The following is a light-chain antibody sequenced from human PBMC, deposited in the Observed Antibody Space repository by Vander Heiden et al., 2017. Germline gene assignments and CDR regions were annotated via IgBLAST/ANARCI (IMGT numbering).Light chain of an antibody. CDR3: SSYTSSSTV. V-gene: IGLV2-14*01. Sequence: QSALTQPASVSGSPGQSITISCTATSSDVGGYNYVSWYQQHPGKAPKLMIYEVSNRPSGVSNRFSGSKSGNTASLTISGLQAEDEADYYCSSYTSSSTVFGTGTKVTVL. J-gene: IGLJ1*01. CDR1: SSDVGGYNY. CDR2: EVS.